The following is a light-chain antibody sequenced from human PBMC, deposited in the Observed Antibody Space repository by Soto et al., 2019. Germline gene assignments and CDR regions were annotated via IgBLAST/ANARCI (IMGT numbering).Light chain of an antibody. Sequence: DIQMTQSPSSLSASVGDRVTITCRASQSISTYLIWYQQKPGKAPKLLIYDVSALKRGVPPRFSGSGSGTEFTLTISSLQPEDFATYYCQQYDSFSVTFGQGTKVDIK. J-gene: IGKJ1*01. CDR3: QQYDSFSVT. CDR2: DVS. CDR1: QSISTY. V-gene: IGKV1-5*01.